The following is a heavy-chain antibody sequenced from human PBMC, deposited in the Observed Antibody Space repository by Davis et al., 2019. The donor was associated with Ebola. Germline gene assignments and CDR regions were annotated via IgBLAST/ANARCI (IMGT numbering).Heavy chain of an antibody. CDR3: ARVRYGNNNRHFDF. CDR1: GFTLGRDW. Sequence: GESLKISCAASGFTLGRDWIHWVRQAPGKGLVWLSRVNSDGRSTDFADSVKGRFTISRDNARNTVYLQMNSLRAEDTAIYYCARVRYGNNNRHFDFWGQGTLVTVSS. J-gene: IGHJ4*02. V-gene: IGHV3-74*01. D-gene: IGHD1/OR15-1a*01. CDR2: VNSDGRST.